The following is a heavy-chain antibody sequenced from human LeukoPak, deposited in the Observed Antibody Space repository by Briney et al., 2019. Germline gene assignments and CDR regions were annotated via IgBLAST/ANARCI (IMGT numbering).Heavy chain of an antibody. D-gene: IGHD5-18*01. CDR3: ARESIVRRWIQLF. Sequence: ASVKVSCKASGYTFTGYYMHWVRQAPGQGLEWMGWINPNSGGTNYAQKFQGRVTMTRDTSISTAYMELSRLRSDGTAVYYCARESIVRRWIQLFWGQGTLVTVSS. CDR2: INPNSGGT. CDR1: GYTFTGYY. J-gene: IGHJ1*01. V-gene: IGHV1-2*02.